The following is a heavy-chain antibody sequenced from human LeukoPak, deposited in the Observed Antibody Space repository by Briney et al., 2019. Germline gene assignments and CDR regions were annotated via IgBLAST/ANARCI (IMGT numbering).Heavy chain of an antibody. D-gene: IGHD2-21*01. Sequence: GSLRLSCAASGFTFSSYGMHWVRQAPGKGLEWVAVISYDGSNKYYADSVKGRFTISRDNSKNTLYLQMNSLRAEDTAVYYCARIKSQGVVVPLLRSTYYFDYWGQGTLVTVSS. CDR2: ISYDGSNK. V-gene: IGHV3-30*03. CDR3: ARIKSQGVVVPLLRSTYYFDY. J-gene: IGHJ4*02. CDR1: GFTFSSYG.